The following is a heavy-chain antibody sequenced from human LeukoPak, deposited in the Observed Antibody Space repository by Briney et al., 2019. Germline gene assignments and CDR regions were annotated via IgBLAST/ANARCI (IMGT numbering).Heavy chain of an antibody. V-gene: IGHV4-34*01. Sequence: LRLSCAASGFTFSSYGMHWVRQPPGKGLEWIGEINHSGSTNYNPSLKSRVSISVDTSKNQFSLKLNSVTAADTAVYYCARASVGDYVWGSPYNWFDPWGQGTLVTVSS. CDR2: INHSGST. J-gene: IGHJ5*02. D-gene: IGHD3-16*01. CDR1: GFTFSSYG. CDR3: ARASVGDYVWGSPYNWFDP.